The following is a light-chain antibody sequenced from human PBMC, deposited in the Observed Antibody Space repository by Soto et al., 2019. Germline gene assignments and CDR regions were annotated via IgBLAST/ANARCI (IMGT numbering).Light chain of an antibody. CDR1: QSALFSASNKNY. Sequence: DVVLTQSPDSLALSLGETATITCRTSQSALFSASNKNYIAWYQRRPGQPLRLLFYWASTLASGVPERFSGSGSGTDFTLTITGLQPDDAAIYYCQQYFSIPMFTFAQGTKLQIK. CDR3: QQYFSIPMFT. J-gene: IGKJ2*01. V-gene: IGKV4-1*01. CDR2: WAS.